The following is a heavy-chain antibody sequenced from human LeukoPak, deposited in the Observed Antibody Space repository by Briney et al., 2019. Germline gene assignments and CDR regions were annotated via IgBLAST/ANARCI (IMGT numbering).Heavy chain of an antibody. J-gene: IGHJ6*02. Sequence: SETLSLTRTVSGGSISSYYWSWIRQPPGKGLEWIGRIYTSGSTNCNPSLKSRVTISVDTSKNQFSLKLSSVTAADTAVYYCARDSSGAYYYDGMDVWGQGTTVTVSS. V-gene: IGHV4-4*08. CDR3: ARDSSGAYYYDGMDV. CDR2: IYTSGST. D-gene: IGHD6-19*01. CDR1: GGSISSYY.